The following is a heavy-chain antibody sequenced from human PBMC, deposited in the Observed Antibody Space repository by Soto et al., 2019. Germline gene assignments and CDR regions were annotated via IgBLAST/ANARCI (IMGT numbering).Heavy chain of an antibody. CDR3: ATYEKTVYYFDY. CDR2: IIPIFGTA. D-gene: IGHD2-8*01. Sequence: ASVKVSCKASGGTFSSYARSWVRQAPGQGLEWMGGIIPIFGTANYAQKFQGRVTITADESTSTAYMELSSLRSEDTAVYYCATYEKTVYYFDYWGQGTLVTVSS. J-gene: IGHJ4*02. CDR1: GGTFSSYA. V-gene: IGHV1-69*13.